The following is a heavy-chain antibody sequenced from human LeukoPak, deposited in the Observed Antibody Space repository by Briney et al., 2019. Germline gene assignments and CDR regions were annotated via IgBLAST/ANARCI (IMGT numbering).Heavy chain of an antibody. J-gene: IGHJ6*02. Sequence: GGSLRLSCAASGFTFDDYGMSWVRQAPGKGLEWVGRVKSRTDGGTTDYAAPVKGRFTISRDDSKNTLYLQMNSLKTEDTAVYYCTKPDLLWFGEDVWGQGTTVTVSS. CDR1: GFTFDDYG. V-gene: IGHV3-15*01. D-gene: IGHD3-10*01. CDR2: VKSRTDGGTT. CDR3: TKPDLLWFGEDV.